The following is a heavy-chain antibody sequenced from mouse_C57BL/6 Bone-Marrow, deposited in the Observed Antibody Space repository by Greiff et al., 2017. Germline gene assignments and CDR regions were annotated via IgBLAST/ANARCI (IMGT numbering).Heavy chain of an antibody. J-gene: IGHJ4*01. CDR3: ARSYYGEPYYAMDY. Sequence: EVQLVESGGGLVKPGGSLKLSCAASGFTFSSYAMSWVRQTPEKRLEWVATISDGGSYTYYPDNVKGRFTISRDNAKNNLYLQMSHLKSEDTAMYYCARSYYGEPYYAMDYWGQGTSVTVSS. D-gene: IGHD1-1*01. CDR2: ISDGGSYT. V-gene: IGHV5-4*01. CDR1: GFTFSSYA.